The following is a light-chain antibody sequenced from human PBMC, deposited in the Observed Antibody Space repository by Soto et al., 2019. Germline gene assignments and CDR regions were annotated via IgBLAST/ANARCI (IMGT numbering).Light chain of an antibody. Sequence: QSALTQPASVSGSPGQSISISCTGTSNDVGGYDLVSWYQHHLGKAPKLMIYEATKRPSGVSDRFSGSKSGNTASLTISALQAEDEADYSCCSFAGGATFVFGGGTKLTVL. V-gene: IGLV2-23*02. CDR3: CSFAGGATFV. J-gene: IGLJ2*01. CDR2: EAT. CDR1: SNDVGGYDL.